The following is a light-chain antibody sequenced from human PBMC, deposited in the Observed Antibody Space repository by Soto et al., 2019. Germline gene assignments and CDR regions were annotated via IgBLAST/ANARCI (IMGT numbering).Light chain of an antibody. CDR2: AAS. CDR3: QQGGSPPWT. Sequence: GLKQSPGTLSLSPGERATLSCRASQSVSSYYLAWYQQKPGQAPRLLIYAASSRATGIPDRCSGGGSGTDFTLTISILEPEDFAVYYCQQGGSPPWTFGQGTKVDIK. V-gene: IGKV3-20*01. J-gene: IGKJ1*01. CDR1: QSVSSYY.